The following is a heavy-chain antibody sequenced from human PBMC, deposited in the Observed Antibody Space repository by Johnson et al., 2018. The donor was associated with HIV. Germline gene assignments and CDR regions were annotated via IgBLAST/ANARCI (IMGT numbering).Heavy chain of an antibody. J-gene: IGHJ3*02. CDR1: GFTFNDYA. D-gene: IGHD3-3*01. V-gene: IGHV3-20*04. CDR2: INWNGGST. Sequence: MQLVESGGGVVRPGESLRLSCAASGFTFNDYAMTWLRQAPGKGLEWVSGINWNGGSTGYPDSVKGRFTISRDNAKNSLYLQMNSLRAEDTAVYYCATTRWSDTDPFDIWGQGTMVTVSS. CDR3: ATTRWSDTDPFDI.